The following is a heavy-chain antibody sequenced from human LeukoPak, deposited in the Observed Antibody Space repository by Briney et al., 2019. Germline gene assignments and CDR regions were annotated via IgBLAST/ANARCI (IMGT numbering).Heavy chain of an antibody. Sequence: GGSLRLSCAASGFTFSSYPMHWVRQAPGKGLEWVAVISYDGSEKHYADPVKGRFTISRDNSKNTLYLQMNSLRAEDTAVYYCSREGSSGYYPYWGQGILVTVSS. J-gene: IGHJ4*02. CDR2: ISYDGSEK. CDR1: GFTFSSYP. CDR3: SREGSSGYYPY. D-gene: IGHD3-22*01. V-gene: IGHV3-30-3*01.